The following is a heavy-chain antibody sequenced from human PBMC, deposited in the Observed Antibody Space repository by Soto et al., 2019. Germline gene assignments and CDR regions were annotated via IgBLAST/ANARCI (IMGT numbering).Heavy chain of an antibody. CDR2: IGGSGIIT. Sequence: GGSLRLSCRASGFSFSSFAMTWVRQAPGKGLEWVSSIGGSGIITYYTDSVKGRFTISRDNSGNTLFLHMSSLRADDTAVYYCAKDPNGDYVGAFDSWGQGTLVTVSS. D-gene: IGHD4-17*01. V-gene: IGHV3-23*01. CDR1: GFSFSSFA. CDR3: AKDPNGDYVGAFDS. J-gene: IGHJ4*02.